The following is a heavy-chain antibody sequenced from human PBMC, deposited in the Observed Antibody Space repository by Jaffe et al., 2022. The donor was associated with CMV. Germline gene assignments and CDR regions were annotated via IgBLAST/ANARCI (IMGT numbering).Heavy chain of an antibody. Sequence: EVQLVESGGGLVKPGGSLRLSCAASGFTFSSYSMNWVRQAPGKGLEWVSSISSSSSYIYYADSVKGRFTISRDNAKNSLYLQMNSLRAEDTAVYYCARRGITGTSGWYHNEKNFDYWGQGTLVTVSS. CDR3: ARRGITGTSGWYHNEKNFDY. CDR2: ISSSSSYI. CDR1: GFTFSSYS. D-gene: IGHD1-20*01. V-gene: IGHV3-21*01. J-gene: IGHJ4*02.